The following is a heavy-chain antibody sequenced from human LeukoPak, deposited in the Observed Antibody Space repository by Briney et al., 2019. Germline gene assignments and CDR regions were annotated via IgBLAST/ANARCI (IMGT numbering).Heavy chain of an antibody. J-gene: IGHJ3*02. V-gene: IGHV1-8*03. CDR2: MNPNSGNT. Sequence: ASVKVSCKTSGYTFSNYAMHWVRQAPGQRLEWMGWMNPNSGNTGYAQKFQGRVTITRNTSISTAYMELRSLRSDDTAVYYCARDGGSGWYSDAFDIWGQGTMVTVSS. CDR1: GYTFSNYA. CDR3: ARDGGSGWYSDAFDI. D-gene: IGHD6-19*01.